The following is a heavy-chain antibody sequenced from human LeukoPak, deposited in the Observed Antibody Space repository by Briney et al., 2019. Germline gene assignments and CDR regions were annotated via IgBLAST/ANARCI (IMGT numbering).Heavy chain of an antibody. V-gene: IGHV1-8*01. Sequence: GASVKVSCKASGYSLTSFDINWVRQGSGQGLEWMGWMNPKRGNTGYAPTFQSRVTITRDTSIDTAFMELSSLRPDDTAVYYCARGGSSSSYYNNYGMDVWGQGTTITVSS. CDR3: ARGGSSSSYYNNYGMDV. D-gene: IGHD6-13*01. CDR1: GYSLTSFD. J-gene: IGHJ6*02. CDR2: MNPKRGNT.